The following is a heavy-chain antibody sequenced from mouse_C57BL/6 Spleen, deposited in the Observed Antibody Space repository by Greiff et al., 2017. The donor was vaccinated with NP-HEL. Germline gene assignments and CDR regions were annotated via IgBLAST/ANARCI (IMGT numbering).Heavy chain of an antibody. CDR3: ARSYGGYAMDY. CDR2: ISSGSSTI. J-gene: IGHJ4*01. CDR1: GFTFSDYG. Sequence: DVKLVESGGGLVKPGGSLKLSCAASGFTFSDYGMHWVRQAPEKGLEWVAYISSGSSTIYYADTVKGRFTISRDNAKNTLFLQMTSLRSEDTAMYYCARSYGGYAMDYWGQGTSVTVSS. D-gene: IGHD1-1*01. V-gene: IGHV5-17*01.